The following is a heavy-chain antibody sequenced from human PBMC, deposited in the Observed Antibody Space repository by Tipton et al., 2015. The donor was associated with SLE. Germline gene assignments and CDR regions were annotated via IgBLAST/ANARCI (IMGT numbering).Heavy chain of an antibody. CDR2: IYSGGST. D-gene: IGHD2-15*01. V-gene: IGHV3-66*02. CDR3: AREHCSGGSCYYDAFDI. J-gene: IGHJ3*02. CDR1: GFTFSSYW. Sequence: SLRLSCAASGFTFSSYWMHWVRQAPGKGLEWVSVIYSGGSTYYADSVKGRFTISRDNSKNTLYLQMNSLRAEDTAVYYCAREHCSGGSCYYDAFDIWGQGTMVTVSS.